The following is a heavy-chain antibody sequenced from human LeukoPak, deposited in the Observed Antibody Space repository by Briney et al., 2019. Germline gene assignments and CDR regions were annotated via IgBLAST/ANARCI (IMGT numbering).Heavy chain of an antibody. CDR2: IDPSDSYT. V-gene: IGHV5-10-1*01. J-gene: IGHJ4*02. D-gene: IGHD2-21*02. Sequence: GESLKISCKGSGYSFTSYWISWVRQMPGKGLEWMGRIDPSDSYTNYSPSFQGHVTISADKSISTAYLQWSSLKASDTAMYYCASCGGDCYSSLWWGLGTLVTVSS. CDR1: GYSFTSYW. CDR3: ASCGGDCYSSLW.